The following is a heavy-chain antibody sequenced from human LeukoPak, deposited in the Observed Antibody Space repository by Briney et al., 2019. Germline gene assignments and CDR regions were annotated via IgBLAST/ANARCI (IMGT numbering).Heavy chain of an antibody. Sequence: GGSLRLSCAASGFTFSNAWMKWVRQAPGKGLEWVGRIKSKSDGGTTDYAAPVKGRFTISRDDSKNTLYLQMNSLKTEDTAVYYCTTDTPHPKYYYDSSGYSSPLDYWGQGTLVTVSS. CDR2: IKSKSDGGTT. V-gene: IGHV3-15*01. D-gene: IGHD3-22*01. CDR1: GFTFSNAW. J-gene: IGHJ4*02. CDR3: TTDTPHPKYYYDSSGYSSPLDY.